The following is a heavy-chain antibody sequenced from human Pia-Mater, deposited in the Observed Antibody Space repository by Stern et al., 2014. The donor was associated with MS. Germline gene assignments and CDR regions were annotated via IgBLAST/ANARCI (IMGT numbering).Heavy chain of an antibody. CDR3: ATDLRVRGVIIRDY. CDR1: GYTLTELS. CDR2: FDPEDGET. J-gene: IGHJ4*02. D-gene: IGHD3-10*01. Sequence: QVQLVQSGAEVKKPGASVKVSCKVSGYTLTELSMHWVRQAPGKGLEWMGGFDPEDGETIYAQKFQGRVTVTEDTSTDTAYMELSSLRSEDTAVYYCATDLRVRGVIIRDYWGQGTLVTVSS. V-gene: IGHV1-24*01.